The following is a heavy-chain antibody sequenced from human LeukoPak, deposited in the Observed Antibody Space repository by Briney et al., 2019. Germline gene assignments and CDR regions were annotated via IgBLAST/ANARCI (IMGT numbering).Heavy chain of an antibody. Sequence: GGSLRLCCAASGFTFSSYWMSWVRQAPGKGLEWVANIKQDGSEKYYVDSVKGRFTISRDNAKNSLYLQMNSLRAEDTAVYYCARVWVRIAAAGTLDYWGQGTLVTVSS. V-gene: IGHV3-7*01. D-gene: IGHD6-13*01. CDR2: IKQDGSEK. CDR1: GFTFSSYW. CDR3: ARVWVRIAAAGTLDY. J-gene: IGHJ4*02.